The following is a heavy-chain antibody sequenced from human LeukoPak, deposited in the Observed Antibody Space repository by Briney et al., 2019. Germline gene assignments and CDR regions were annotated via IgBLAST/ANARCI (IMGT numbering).Heavy chain of an antibody. CDR2: IWYDGSNK. CDR1: GFTLSSYG. Sequence: QTGGSLRLSCAASGFTLSSYGMHWVRQAPGKGLEWVAVIWYDGSNKYYADSVKGRFTISRDNSKNTLYLQMNSLRAEDTAVYYCAKEATTEPLSYFDYWGQGTLVTVSS. J-gene: IGHJ4*02. V-gene: IGHV3-33*06. D-gene: IGHD1-26*01. CDR3: AKEATTEPLSYFDY.